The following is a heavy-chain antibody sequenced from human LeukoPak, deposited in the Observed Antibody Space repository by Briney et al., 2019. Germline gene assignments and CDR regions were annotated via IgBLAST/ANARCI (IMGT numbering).Heavy chain of an antibody. V-gene: IGHV3-23*01. CDR1: GFTFSSYA. CDR3: AKDLGGIAVAGTGY. J-gene: IGHJ4*02. Sequence: AGSLRLSCAASGFTFSSYAMSWVRQAPGKGLEWVSAISGSGGSTYYADSVKGRFTISRDNSKNTLYLQMNSLRAEDTAVYYCAKDLGGIAVAGTGYWGQGTLVTVSS. D-gene: IGHD6-19*01. CDR2: ISGSGGST.